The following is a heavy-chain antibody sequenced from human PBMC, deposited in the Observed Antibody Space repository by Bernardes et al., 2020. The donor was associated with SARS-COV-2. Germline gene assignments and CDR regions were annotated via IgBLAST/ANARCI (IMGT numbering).Heavy chain of an antibody. D-gene: IGHD4-4*01. CDR3: ARLSTFTVTSPSYLDY. CDR1: GFTFSNHG. V-gene: IGHV3-33*01. Sequence: GGSLRLSCGASGFTFSNHGMNWVRQAPGKGLEWVAVLWSDGSNENYADSVKGRFSISRDNSKNTLYLQMNSLRAEDTAVYYCARLSTFTVTSPSYLDYWGQGTLVTVSS. CDR2: LWSDGSNE. J-gene: IGHJ4*02.